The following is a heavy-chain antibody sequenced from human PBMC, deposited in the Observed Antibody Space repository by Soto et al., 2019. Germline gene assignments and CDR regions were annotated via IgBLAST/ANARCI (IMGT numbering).Heavy chain of an antibody. CDR1: GGSISSSSYY. Sequence: SETLFLTCTVSGGSISSSSYYWGWIRQPPGKGLEWIGSIYYSGSTYYNPSLKSRVTISVDTSKNQFSLKLSSVTAADTAVYYCARHTYDYIWGSPNYWGQGTLVTVSS. D-gene: IGHD3-16*01. V-gene: IGHV4-39*01. CDR2: IYYSGST. J-gene: IGHJ4*02. CDR3: ARHTYDYIWGSPNY.